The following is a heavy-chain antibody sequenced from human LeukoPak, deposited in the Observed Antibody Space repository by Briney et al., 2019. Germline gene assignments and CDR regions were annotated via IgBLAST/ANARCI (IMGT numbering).Heavy chain of an antibody. CDR3: AREYYDSNKAPALDI. V-gene: IGHV4-61*02. CDR1: GCAINSGSHY. J-gene: IGHJ3*02. CDR2: IYTSGTT. Sequence: PSETLSLTCTVSGCAINSGSHYWSWIRQSAGKGLEWIGRIYTSGTTNSNPSLKSRVTISVDTSKNQFSLKLSSVTAADTAVYYCAREYYDSNKAPALDIWGQGTMVTVSS. D-gene: IGHD3-22*01.